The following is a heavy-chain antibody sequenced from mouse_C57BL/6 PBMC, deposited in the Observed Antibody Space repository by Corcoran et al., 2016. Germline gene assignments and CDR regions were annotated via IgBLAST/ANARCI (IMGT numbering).Heavy chain of an antibody. CDR2: INPNNGGT. CDR3: ARGWGAWFAY. Sequence: EVQLQQSGPELVKPGASVKISCKASGYTFTDYYMNWVKQSHGKSLEWIGDINPNNGGTSYNQKFKGKATLTVDKSSSTAYMELRSLTSEDSAVYYCARGWGAWFAYWGQGTLVTVSA. V-gene: IGHV1-26*01. D-gene: IGHD1-1*02. CDR1: GYTFTDYY. J-gene: IGHJ3*01.